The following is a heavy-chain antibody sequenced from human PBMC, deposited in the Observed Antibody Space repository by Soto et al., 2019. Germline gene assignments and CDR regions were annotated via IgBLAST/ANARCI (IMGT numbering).Heavy chain of an antibody. Sequence: TLSLTCPVSGGSISSGGYYWNWIRQHPGKGLEWIGYIYYSGSTYYNPSLKSRVSISVDTSKNHFSLKLTSVTAADTAVYYCARHRDGYNYNYFDYWGQGTLVTVSS. J-gene: IGHJ4*02. CDR1: GGSISSGGYY. CDR2: IYYSGST. D-gene: IGHD5-12*01. V-gene: IGHV4-31*03. CDR3: ARHRDGYNYNYFDY.